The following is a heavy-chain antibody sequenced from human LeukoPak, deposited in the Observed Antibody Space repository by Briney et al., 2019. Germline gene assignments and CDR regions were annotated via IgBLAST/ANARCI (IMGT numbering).Heavy chain of an antibody. CDR1: GGTFSSYA. CDR3: VRHGDFPFTRYYYYMDV. V-gene: IGHV1-69*05. CDR2: IIPIFGTA. J-gene: IGHJ6*03. Sequence: SEKVSCKASGGTFSSYAISWVRQAPGQGLEWMGGIIPIFGTANYAQKFQGRVTITTDESTSTAYMELSSLRSEDTAVYYCVRHGDFPFTRYYYYMDVWGKGTTVTVSS. D-gene: IGHD4-17*01.